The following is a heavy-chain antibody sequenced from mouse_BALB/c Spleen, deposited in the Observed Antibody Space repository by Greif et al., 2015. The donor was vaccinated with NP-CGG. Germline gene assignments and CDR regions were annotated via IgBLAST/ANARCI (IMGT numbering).Heavy chain of an antibody. CDR3: ARDGNYYYAMDY. Sequence: VQLKESGPGLVKPSQSLSLTCSVTGYSITSGYYWNWIRQFPGNKLEWMGYISYDGSNNYNPSLKNRISITRDTSENQFFLKLNSVTTEDTATYYCARDGNYYYAMDYWGQGTSVTVSS. D-gene: IGHD2-1*01. V-gene: IGHV3-6*02. CDR2: ISYDGSN. CDR1: GYSITSGYY. J-gene: IGHJ4*01.